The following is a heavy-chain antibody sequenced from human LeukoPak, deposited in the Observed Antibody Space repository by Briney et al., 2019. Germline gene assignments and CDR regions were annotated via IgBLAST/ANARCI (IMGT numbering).Heavy chain of an antibody. CDR1: GGSFSGYY. CDR3: ARTSRILYSSSSYFDY. J-gene: IGHJ4*02. D-gene: IGHD6-6*01. Sequence: SETLSLTCAVYGGSFSGYYWSWIRQPPGKGLEWIGEINHSGSTNYNPSLKSRVTISVDTSKNQFSLKLSSVTAADTAVYYCARTSRILYSSSSYFDYWGQGTLVTVSS. V-gene: IGHV4-34*01. CDR2: INHSGST.